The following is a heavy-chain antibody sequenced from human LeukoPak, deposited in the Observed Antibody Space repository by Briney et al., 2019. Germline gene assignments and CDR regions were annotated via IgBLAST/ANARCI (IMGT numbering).Heavy chain of an antibody. J-gene: IGHJ4*02. Sequence: KPSETLSLTCTVSGGSISSYYWSWIRQPPGKGLEWIGYIYYSGTTNYNPSLKSRVTISADTSKNQFSLKLSSVTAADTAVYYCARGVYIAAAQYAYWGQGTLVTVSS. CDR3: ARGVYIAAAQYAY. D-gene: IGHD6-13*01. CDR1: GGSISSYY. V-gene: IGHV4-59*01. CDR2: IYYSGTT.